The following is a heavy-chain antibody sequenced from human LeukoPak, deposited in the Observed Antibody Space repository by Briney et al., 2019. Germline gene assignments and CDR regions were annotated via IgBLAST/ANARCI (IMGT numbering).Heavy chain of an antibody. V-gene: IGHV3-23*01. CDR3: ARADSNIAARRIGFDY. D-gene: IGHD6-6*01. CDR1: GFTFSTYG. CDR2: ISGRGGST. J-gene: IGHJ4*02. Sequence: GGTLRLSCAASGFTFSTYGITWVRQAPGKGLEWVSTISGRGGSTYYADSVKGRFTISRDNSNNTLCLQMNSLRAEDTAVYYCARADSNIAARRIGFDYWGQGTLVTVSS.